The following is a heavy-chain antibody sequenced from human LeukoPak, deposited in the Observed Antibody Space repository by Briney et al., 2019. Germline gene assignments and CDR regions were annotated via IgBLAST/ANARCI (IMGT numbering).Heavy chain of an antibody. CDR2: IYYSGST. D-gene: IGHD6-19*01. Sequence: SETLSLTCTVSGGSISSYYWSWIRHPPGKGLEWIGYIYYSGSTNYNPSLKSRVTISVDTSKNQFSLRLTSVTAADTAVYYCARDVGSGFDYWGQGTLVTV. J-gene: IGHJ4*02. CDR1: GGSISSYY. CDR3: ARDVGSGFDY. V-gene: IGHV4-59*01.